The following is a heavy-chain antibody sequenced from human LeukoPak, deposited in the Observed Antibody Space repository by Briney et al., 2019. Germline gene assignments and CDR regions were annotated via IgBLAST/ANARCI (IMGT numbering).Heavy chain of an antibody. CDR1: GGSISSGSYY. CDR3: ARDGGNVLRFLEWFNDAFDI. J-gene: IGHJ3*02. CDR2: IYTSGST. D-gene: IGHD3-3*01. Sequence: SETLSLTCTVSGGSISSGSYYWSWIRQPAGKGLEWIGRIYTSGSTNYNPSLKSRVTISVDTSKNQFSLKLSSVTAADTAVYYCARDGGNVLRFLEWFNDAFDIWGQGTMVTVSS. V-gene: IGHV4-61*02.